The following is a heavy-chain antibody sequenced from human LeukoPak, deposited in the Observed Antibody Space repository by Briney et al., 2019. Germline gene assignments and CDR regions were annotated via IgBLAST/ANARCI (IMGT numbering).Heavy chain of an antibody. CDR3: AKDSAYYYGSGSYRTDY. Sequence: GGSLRLSCAASGFTFSSYAMQWVRQAPGKGLEWVAVISYDGSNKYYADSVKGRFTISRDNSKNTLYLQMNSLRAEDTAVYYCAKDSAYYYGSGSYRTDYWGQGTLVTVSS. J-gene: IGHJ4*02. CDR2: ISYDGSNK. D-gene: IGHD3-10*01. CDR1: GFTFSSYA. V-gene: IGHV3-30*07.